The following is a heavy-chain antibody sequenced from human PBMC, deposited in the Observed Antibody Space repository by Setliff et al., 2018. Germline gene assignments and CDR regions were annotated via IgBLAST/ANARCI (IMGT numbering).Heavy chain of an antibody. V-gene: IGHV4-38-2*01. Sequence: SETLSLTCAVSGFSITNGYYWGWIRQSPGRGLEWIANIFQSGITFYNPSLKSRVTMSLDTSTNQFSLKLRSVTAADTAVYYCARLGGLLVATMPFDYWGHGTLVTVSS. CDR1: GFSITNGYY. CDR3: ARLGGLLVATMPFDY. CDR2: IFQSGIT. J-gene: IGHJ4*01. D-gene: IGHD5-12*01.